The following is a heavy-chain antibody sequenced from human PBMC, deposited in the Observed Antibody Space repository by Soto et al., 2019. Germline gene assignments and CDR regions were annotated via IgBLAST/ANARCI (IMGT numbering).Heavy chain of an antibody. CDR2: ISYDGSNK. Sequence: QVQLVESGGGVVQPGRSLRLSCAASGFTFSSYAMHWVRQAPGKGLEWVAVISYDGSNKYYADSVKGRFTISRDNSKNALYLQMNGLRAEDTAVYYCARAPGEGAFDIWGQGTMVTVSS. V-gene: IGHV3-30-3*01. CDR1: GFTFSSYA. D-gene: IGHD3-16*01. J-gene: IGHJ3*02. CDR3: ARAPGEGAFDI.